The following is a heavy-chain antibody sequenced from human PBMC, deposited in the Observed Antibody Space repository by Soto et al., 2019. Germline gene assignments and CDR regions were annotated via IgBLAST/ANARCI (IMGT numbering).Heavy chain of an antibody. V-gene: IGHV3-23*01. CDR3: AKLPILRYCSSTSCPTIDY. CDR1: GFTFSSYS. Sequence: GGSLILSCAASGFTFSSYSMNWVRQAPGKGLEWVSAISSSGSCTYYADSVKGRFTISRDNSKNTLYLQMNSLRAEDTAVYYCAKLPILRYCSSTSCPTIDYWGQGTLVTVSS. D-gene: IGHD2-2*01. CDR2: ISSSGSCT. J-gene: IGHJ4*02.